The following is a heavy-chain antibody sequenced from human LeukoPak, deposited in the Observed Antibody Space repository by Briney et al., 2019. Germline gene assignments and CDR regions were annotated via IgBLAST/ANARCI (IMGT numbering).Heavy chain of an antibody. CDR2: INPSGGST. V-gene: IGHV1-46*01. Sequence: GASVKVSCKASGYTFTGYYMHWVRQAPGQWLEWMGIINPSGGSTSYAQKFQGRVTMTRDMSTSTVYMELSSLRSEDTAVYYCATYDYVWGSSNDAFDIWGQGTMVTVSS. CDR1: GYTFTGYY. D-gene: IGHD3-16*01. CDR3: ATYDYVWGSSNDAFDI. J-gene: IGHJ3*02.